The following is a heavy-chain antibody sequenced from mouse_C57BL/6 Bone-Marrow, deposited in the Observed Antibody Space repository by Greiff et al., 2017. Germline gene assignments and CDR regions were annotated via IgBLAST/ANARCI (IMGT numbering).Heavy chain of an antibody. CDR2: IRNKANNHAT. D-gene: IGHD3-3*01. J-gene: IGHJ2*01. Sequence: EVQRVESGGGLVQPGGSMQLSCAASGFTFSDAWMDWVRQSPETGLEWVAEIRNKANNHATYYAESVKGRFTISREDSKSSVYLQMNSLRAEDTGIYYCTRNRGPYCDYWGQGTTLTVTS. V-gene: IGHV6-6*01. CDR1: GFTFSDAW. CDR3: TRNRGPYCDY.